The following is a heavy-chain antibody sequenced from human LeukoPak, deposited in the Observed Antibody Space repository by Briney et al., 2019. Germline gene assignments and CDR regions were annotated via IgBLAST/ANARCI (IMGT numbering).Heavy chain of an antibody. CDR2: ISAYNGNT. J-gene: IGHJ5*02. Sequence: ASVKVSCKASGYTFTGYYMHWVRQAPGQGLEWMGWISAYNGNTNYAQKLQGRVTMTTDTSTSTAYMELRSPRSDDTAVYYCARGYCSGGSCYDNWFDPWGQGTLVTVSS. CDR1: GYTFTGYY. CDR3: ARGYCSGGSCYDNWFDP. V-gene: IGHV1-18*04. D-gene: IGHD2-15*01.